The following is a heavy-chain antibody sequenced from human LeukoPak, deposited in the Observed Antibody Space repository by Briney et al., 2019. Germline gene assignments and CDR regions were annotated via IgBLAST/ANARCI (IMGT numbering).Heavy chain of an antibody. D-gene: IGHD1-1*01. CDR2: ISGSGGST. V-gene: IGHV3-23*01. CDR1: GFTFSSYG. J-gene: IGHJ6*03. Sequence: GGSLRLSCAASGFTFSSYGMSWVRQAPGKGLEWVSAISGSGGSTYYADSVKGRFTISRDNSKNTLYLQMNSLRAEDTAVYYCAKADWNDVYYYYYMDVWGKGTTVTVSS. CDR3: AKADWNDVYYYYYMDV.